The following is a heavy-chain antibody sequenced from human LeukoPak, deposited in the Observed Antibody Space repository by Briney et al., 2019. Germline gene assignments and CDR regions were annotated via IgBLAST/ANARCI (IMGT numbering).Heavy chain of an antibody. V-gene: IGHV1-69*13. D-gene: IGHD5-18*01. J-gene: IGHJ6*03. CDR3: ARANSSIQLWSYYYYYYMDV. CDR2: IIPIFGTA. CDR1: GGTFSSYA. Sequence: GASVKVSCKASGGTFSSYAISWVRQAPGQGLEWMGRIIPIFGTANYAQKFQGRVTITADESTSTAYMELSSLRSEDTAVYYCARANSSIQLWSYYYYYYMDVWGKGTTVTVSS.